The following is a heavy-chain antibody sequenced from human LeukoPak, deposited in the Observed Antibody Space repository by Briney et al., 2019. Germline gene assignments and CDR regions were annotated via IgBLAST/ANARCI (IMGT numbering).Heavy chain of an antibody. Sequence: PGGSLRLSCAASGFTVSSNYMSWVRQAPGKGLEWVSVIYSGGSTYYADSVKGRFTISRDNSKNTPYLQMNSLRAEDTAVYYCARDVSGRGDFDYWGQGTLVTVSS. V-gene: IGHV3-53*01. J-gene: IGHJ4*02. CDR3: ARDVSGRGDFDY. CDR1: GFTVSSNY. CDR2: IYSGGST. D-gene: IGHD1-26*01.